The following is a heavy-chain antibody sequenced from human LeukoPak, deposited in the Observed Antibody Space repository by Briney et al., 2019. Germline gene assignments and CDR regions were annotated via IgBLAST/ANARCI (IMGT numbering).Heavy chain of an antibody. J-gene: IGHJ4*02. CDR3: ARENCSGGTCRKADY. CDR1: GYTFTRYG. V-gene: IGHV1-18*01. Sequence: ASVNVSCEASGYTFTRYGISWVRQAPGQGLEWMGWISAYNGNTKYAQNLQGRVTMTTDTSTSTAYMELRSLRSDDTAVYYCARENCSGGTCRKADYWGQGTLVTVSS. CDR2: ISAYNGNT. D-gene: IGHD2-15*01.